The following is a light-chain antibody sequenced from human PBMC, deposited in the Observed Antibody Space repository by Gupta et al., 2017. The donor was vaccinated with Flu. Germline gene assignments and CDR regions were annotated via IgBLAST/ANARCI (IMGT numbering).Light chain of an antibody. J-gene: IGLJ3*02. CDR3: YSPDKSGNHWV. CDR2: EEN. CDR1: ALSKKY. V-gene: IGLV3-10*01. Sequence: SYELTQPPSVSVSPGQTARITCSGDALSKKYSYWYQRKSGQAPELVIYEENKRPSGIPERISGSISGTMATLTISGAQVEDEADYFCYSPDKSGNHWVFGGGTKLTVL.